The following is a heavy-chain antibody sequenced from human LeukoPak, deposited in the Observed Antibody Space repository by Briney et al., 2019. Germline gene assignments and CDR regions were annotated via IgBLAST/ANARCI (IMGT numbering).Heavy chain of an antibody. J-gene: IGHJ4*02. Sequence: PSETLSLTCTVSGGSISSGGYYWSWIRQPPGKGLEYIAYISYSGKTNYNPSLQSRVTMSVDTSNNQFSLRLSSVTAADTAVYYCARLAGDLISNFDYWGQGTLVTVSS. V-gene: IGHV4-61*08. CDR2: ISYSGKT. CDR1: GGSISSGGYY. D-gene: IGHD3-10*01. CDR3: ARLAGDLISNFDY.